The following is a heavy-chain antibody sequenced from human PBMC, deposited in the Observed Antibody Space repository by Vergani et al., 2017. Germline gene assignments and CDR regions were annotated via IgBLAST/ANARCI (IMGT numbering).Heavy chain of an antibody. Sequence: QMQLVQSGPEVKKPGTSVKVSCKASGFTFTSSAMQWVRQARGQRLEWIGGIVVGSGNTNYAQKFQERVTITRDMSTSTAYMELSSLRSEDTAVYYCAGDSRYCSSTSCYVGRDWFDPWGQGTLVTVSS. CDR1: GFTFTSSA. J-gene: IGHJ5*02. D-gene: IGHD2-2*01. CDR2: IVVGSGNT. V-gene: IGHV1-58*02. CDR3: AGDSRYCSSTSCYVGRDWFDP.